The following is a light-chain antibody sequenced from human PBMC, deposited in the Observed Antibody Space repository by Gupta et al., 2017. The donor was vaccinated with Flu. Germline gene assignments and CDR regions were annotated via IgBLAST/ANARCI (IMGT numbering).Light chain of an antibody. V-gene: IGLV3-25*03. Sequence: GQTARITCSGDALTDQTTYWYRQKSVQSPILLIYKDPESPSVIPDRFSGSSSVTTVTLTISGVLTEDEGDYYCLSPYRIGSYVVFGGGTKLTVL. CDR1: ALTDQT. J-gene: IGLJ2*01. CDR2: KDP. CDR3: LSPYRIGSYVV.